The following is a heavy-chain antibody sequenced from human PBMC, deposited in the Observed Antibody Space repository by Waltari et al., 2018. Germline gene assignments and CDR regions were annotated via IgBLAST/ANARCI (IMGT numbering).Heavy chain of an antibody. J-gene: IGHJ4*02. V-gene: IGHV1-69*14. Sequence: QVQLVQSGAEVKKPGSSVKVSCKASGGTFSSYAISWVRQAPGQGLEWMGGIIPIFGTANYAQKFQGRVTITADKSTSTAYMELSSLRSEDTAVYYCARETYYYDSSGYYYFDYWGQGTLVTVSS. CDR2: IIPIFGTA. CDR3: ARETYYYDSSGYYYFDY. CDR1: GGTFSSYA. D-gene: IGHD3-22*01.